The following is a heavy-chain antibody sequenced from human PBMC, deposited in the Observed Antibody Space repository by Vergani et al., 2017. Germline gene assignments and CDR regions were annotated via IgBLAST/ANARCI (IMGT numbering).Heavy chain of an antibody. Sequence: EVQLLESGGDLVQPGGSLRLSCAASGFTFNHYAMNWVRQAPGKGLEWVSGISGSGGSTYYAGSGKGRFTISRDSSKNTLYLQMNSRSAGDTAVYYWAKTNPRNSGYDYLYYYHAMDVWGQGTTVTVSS. CDR1: GFTFNHYA. D-gene: IGHD5-12*01. J-gene: IGHJ6*02. CDR2: ISGSGGST. CDR3: AKTNPRNSGYDYLYYYHAMDV. V-gene: IGHV3-23*01.